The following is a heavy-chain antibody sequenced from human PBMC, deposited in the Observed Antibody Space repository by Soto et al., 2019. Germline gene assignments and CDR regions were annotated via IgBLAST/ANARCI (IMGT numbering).Heavy chain of an antibody. J-gene: IGHJ4*02. Sequence: PSETLSLTCTVSGGSISSYYWSWIRQPPGKGLEWIGYIYYSGSTNYNPSLKSRVTISVDTSKNQFSLKLSSVTAADTAVYYCARLEVATGGYFDYWGQGTLVTVSS. CDR3: ARLEVATGGYFDY. V-gene: IGHV4-59*08. D-gene: IGHD5-12*01. CDR2: IYYSGST. CDR1: GGSISSYY.